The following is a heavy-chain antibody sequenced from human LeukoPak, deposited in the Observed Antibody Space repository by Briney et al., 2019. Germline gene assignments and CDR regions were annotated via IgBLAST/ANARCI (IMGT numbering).Heavy chain of an antibody. CDR2: ISSSSTYT. J-gene: IGHJ4*02. CDR3: ARKASGIGY. D-gene: IGHD1-26*01. V-gene: IGHV3-11*03. CDR1: GFTFSDYY. Sequence: NSGGSLRLSCAASGFTFSDYYMSWIRQAPGKGLEWVSYISSSSTYTNYAGSVKGRFTIFRDNAKNSLYLQMNSLRAEDTAVYYCARKASGIGYWGQGTLVTVSS.